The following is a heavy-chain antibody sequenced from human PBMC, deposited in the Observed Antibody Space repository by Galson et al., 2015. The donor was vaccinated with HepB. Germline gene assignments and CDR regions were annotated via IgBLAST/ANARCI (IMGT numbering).Heavy chain of an antibody. CDR3: ARKVDYYGSGSLYYVYYYGVDV. V-gene: IGHV3-30*04. CDR1: GFTFGAFT. Sequence: SLRLSCAASGFTFGAFTMHWVRQAPGKGLDWVALISSDGNDKYYRDSVKGRFTISRDNSKNTLYLQMNSLRPDDTAVYYCARKVDYYGSGSLYYVYYYGVDVWGQGTTVTVSS. D-gene: IGHD3-10*01. CDR2: ISSDGNDK. J-gene: IGHJ6*02.